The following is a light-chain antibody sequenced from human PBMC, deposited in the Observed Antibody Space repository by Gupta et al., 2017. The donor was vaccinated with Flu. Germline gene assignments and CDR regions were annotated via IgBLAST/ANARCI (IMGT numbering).Light chain of an antibody. J-gene: IGLJ3*02. CDR3: VLYMGNGLWV. CDR2: STN. V-gene: IGLV8-61*01. CDR1: SGSVSTPYY. Sequence: QTVLTQEPAFSVYPGGIFQFTCSLNSGSVSTPYYARWYQQTPGQAPHLLIHSTNTRSPGVPDRFSGSILGNKAALTITGAQADDESQYYCVLYMGNGLWVLGGGTNLTVL.